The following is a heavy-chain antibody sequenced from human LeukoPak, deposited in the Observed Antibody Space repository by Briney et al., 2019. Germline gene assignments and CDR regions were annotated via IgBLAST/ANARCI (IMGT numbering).Heavy chain of an antibody. Sequence: GGSLRLSCAASEFTFSSYSMNWVRQAPGKGLEWVSYITGSSSGLWYADSVKGRFTISRDNSKNSLYLQMNSLRDEDTAIYDCARDRGRVFDYWGQGALVTVSS. J-gene: IGHJ4*02. D-gene: IGHD3-16*01. CDR1: EFTFSSYS. CDR2: ITGSSSGL. V-gene: IGHV3-48*02. CDR3: ARDRGRVFDY.